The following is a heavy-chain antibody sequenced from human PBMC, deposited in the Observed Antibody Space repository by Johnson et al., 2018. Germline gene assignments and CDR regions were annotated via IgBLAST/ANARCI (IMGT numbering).Heavy chain of an antibody. Sequence: VQLVQSGGGLVQPGGSLRLSCVASGFSFSSHAMTWVRQAPGKGLEWVSVVLPDGYSKYADSVKGRFTISRDNPKNTLYLQMNSLTAEDSAIYYCAEERGERRFGFDVWGQGTMVTVSS. CDR2: VLPDGYS. D-gene: IGHD1-1*01. CDR3: AEERGERRFGFDV. CDR1: GFSFSSHA. J-gene: IGHJ3*01. V-gene: IGHV3-23*04.